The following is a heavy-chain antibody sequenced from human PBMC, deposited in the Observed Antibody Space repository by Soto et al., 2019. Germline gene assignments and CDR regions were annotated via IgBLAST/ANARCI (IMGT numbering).Heavy chain of an antibody. V-gene: IGHV1-58*02. J-gene: IGHJ6*03. CDR3: AASSVGFGELEFYYYYMDV. CDR1: GFTFTSSA. Sequence: SVKVSCKASGFTFTSSAMQWVRQARGQRLEWIGWIVVGSGNTNYAQKFQERVTITRDMSTSTAYMELSSLRSEDTAVYYCAASSVGFGELEFYYYYMDVWGKGTTVTVSS. CDR2: IVVGSGNT. D-gene: IGHD3-10*01.